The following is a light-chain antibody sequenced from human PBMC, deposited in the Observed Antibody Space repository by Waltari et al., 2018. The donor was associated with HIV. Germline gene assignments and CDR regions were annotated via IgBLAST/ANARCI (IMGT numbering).Light chain of an antibody. CDR3: HQYASFSGT. J-gene: IGKJ1*01. CDR2: QGS. Sequence: DIRLTQSPSTLSASAGDRVAITCRAGQNVGAFLAWYQQKPGKPPKLLIFQGSILEGGVPSRLSGSVSGSDFTLTFIGLQSDDFATYYGHQYASFSGTFGQGTKVEL. V-gene: IGKV1-5*03. CDR1: QNVGAF.